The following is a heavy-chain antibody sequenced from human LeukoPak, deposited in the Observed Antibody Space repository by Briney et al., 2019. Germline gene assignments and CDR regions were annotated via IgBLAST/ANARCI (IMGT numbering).Heavy chain of an antibody. CDR1: GFTFGDYA. CDR2: IRSKAYGGTT. V-gene: IGHV3-49*03. CDR3: TRDFTPYYGSGSYYKGTYYFDY. D-gene: IGHD3-10*01. Sequence: GGSLRLSCTASGFTFGDYAMSWFRQAPGKGLQWVGFIRSKAYGGTTEYAASVKGRFTISRDDSKSIAYLQMNSLKTEDTAVYYRTRDFTPYYGSGSYYKGTYYFDYWGQGTLVTVSS. J-gene: IGHJ4*02.